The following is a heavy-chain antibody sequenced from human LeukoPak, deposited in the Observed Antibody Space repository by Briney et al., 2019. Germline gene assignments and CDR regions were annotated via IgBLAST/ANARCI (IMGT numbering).Heavy chain of an antibody. CDR1: GFTFSDYY. D-gene: IGHD3-10*01. V-gene: IGHV3-11*01. CDR2: ISSSGSTT. CDR3: AREFGSGSYYSLAH. J-gene: IGHJ5*02. Sequence: GGSLRLSCAASGFTFSDYYMSWIRQAPGKGLEWVSYISSSGSTTYYADSVKGRFTISRDNAKNSLYLQMNNLRDDDTAVYYCAREFGSGSYYSLAHWGQGILVTVSS.